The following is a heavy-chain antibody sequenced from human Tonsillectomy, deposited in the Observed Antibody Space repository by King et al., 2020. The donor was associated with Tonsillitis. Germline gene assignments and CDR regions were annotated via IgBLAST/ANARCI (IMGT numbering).Heavy chain of an antibody. Sequence: VQLVESGGGMVQPERSLRLSCAASGFTFSNYGMHWVRQAPGKGLEWVAVISYDGSNKYYADSVKGRFTISRDNSKNTLYLQMNSLRAEDTAVYYCAKDREEWELPGDYWGQGTLVTVSS. CDR2: ISYDGSNK. D-gene: IGHD1-26*01. CDR3: AKDREEWELPGDY. J-gene: IGHJ4*02. CDR1: GFTFSNYG. V-gene: IGHV3-30*18.